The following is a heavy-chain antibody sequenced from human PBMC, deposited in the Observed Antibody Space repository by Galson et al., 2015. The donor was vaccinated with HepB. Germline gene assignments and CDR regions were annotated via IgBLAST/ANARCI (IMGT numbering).Heavy chain of an antibody. D-gene: IGHD1-26*01. CDR1: GFTFRNYA. J-gene: IGHJ4*02. Sequence: LRLSCAASGFTFRNYAMHWVRQVPGKGLEWVSGITWSSGSIGYADSVKGRFTISRDNAKGSLYLQMNSLRTEDTALYYCIPSGNYYVRYWGQGTLVTVSA. CDR3: IPSGNYYVRY. V-gene: IGHV3-9*01. CDR2: ITWSSGSI.